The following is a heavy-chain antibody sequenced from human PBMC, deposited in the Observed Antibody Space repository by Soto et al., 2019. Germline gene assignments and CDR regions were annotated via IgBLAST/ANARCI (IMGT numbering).Heavy chain of an antibody. CDR3: ARDLWGYCGADCYPLDV. CDR1: GGSISSGD. D-gene: IGHD2-21*02. Sequence: SETLSLTCTVSGGSISSGDWSWIRQPPGKGLEWIGYMYNTGSTIYNPSLKSRVTISVDTSKNQFSLKLNSVTAADTAVYYCARDLWGYCGADCYPLDVWGQGTTVT. CDR2: MYNTGST. J-gene: IGHJ6*02. V-gene: IGHV4-59*01.